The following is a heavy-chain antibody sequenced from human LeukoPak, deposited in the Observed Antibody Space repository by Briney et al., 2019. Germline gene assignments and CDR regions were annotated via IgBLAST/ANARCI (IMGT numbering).Heavy chain of an antibody. Sequence: ASVKVSCKASGYTFTGYYMHWVRQAPGQGLEWMGWINPNGGGTNYAQKFQGRVTMTRDTSISTAYMELSRLRSDDTAVYYCARGGHDFWSGYFFYWGQGTLVTVSS. CDR3: ARGGHDFWSGYFFY. CDR1: GYTFTGYY. CDR2: INPNGGGT. V-gene: IGHV1-2*02. D-gene: IGHD3-3*01. J-gene: IGHJ4*02.